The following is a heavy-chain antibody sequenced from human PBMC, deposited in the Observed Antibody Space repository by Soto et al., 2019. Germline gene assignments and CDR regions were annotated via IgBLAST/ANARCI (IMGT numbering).Heavy chain of an antibody. J-gene: IGHJ6*03. CDR2: MNPNSGNT. CDR1: GYTFTSYD. V-gene: IGHV1-8*01. CDR3: ARSPAAPGTNYYYYYMDV. Sequence: QVQLVQSGAEVKKPGASVKVSCKASGYTFTSYDINWVRQATGQGLEWMGWMNPNSGNTGYAQKFQGRVTMTRNTSISTAYMELSSLRSEDTAVYYCARSPAAPGTNYYYYYMDVWGKGTTVTVSS. D-gene: IGHD2-15*01.